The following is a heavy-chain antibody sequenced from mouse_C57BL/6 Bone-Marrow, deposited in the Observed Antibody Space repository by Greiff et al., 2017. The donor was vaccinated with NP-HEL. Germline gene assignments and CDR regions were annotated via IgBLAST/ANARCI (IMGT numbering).Heavy chain of an antibody. V-gene: IGHV2-9-1*01. CDR3: ARVPPITTVVDYYAMDY. CDR1: GFSLTSYA. Sequence: QVHVKQSGPGLVAPSQCLSITCTVSGFSLTSYAISWVRQPPGKGLEWLGVIWTGGGTNYNSALKSRLSISKDNSKSQVFLKMNSLQTDDTARYYCARVPPITTVVDYYAMDYWGQGTSVTVSS. D-gene: IGHD1-1*01. CDR2: IWTGGGT. J-gene: IGHJ4*01.